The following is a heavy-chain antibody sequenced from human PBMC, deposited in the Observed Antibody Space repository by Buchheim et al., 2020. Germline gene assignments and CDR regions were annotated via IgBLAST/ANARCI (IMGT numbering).Heavy chain of an antibody. CDR1: GFTFSSYG. CDR3: AKSSPSENGDYTPFGY. CDR2: ISYDGSNK. D-gene: IGHD4-17*01. Sequence: QVQLVESGGGVVQPGRSLRLSCAASGFTFSSYGMHWVRQAPGKGLEWVAVISYDGSNKYYADSVKGRFTISRDNSTNKLYLQMNSLRAEDTAVYYCAKSSPSENGDYTPFGYWGQGTL. V-gene: IGHV3-30*18. J-gene: IGHJ4*02.